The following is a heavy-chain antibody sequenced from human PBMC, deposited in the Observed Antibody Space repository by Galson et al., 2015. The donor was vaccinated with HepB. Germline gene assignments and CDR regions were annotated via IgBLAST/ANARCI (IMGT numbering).Heavy chain of an antibody. CDR2: TYYRAKWYN. CDR3: ARVAGTIYYYGMDV. V-gene: IGHV6-1*01. CDR1: GVRVSSTSAA. Sequence: CAISGVRVSSTSAAWYWIRQSPSSGLEWLGRTYYRAKWYNDYAVSVRGRITINPDTSKNQFSLHLNFVTPEDTAVYYCARVAGTIYYYGMDVWGQGTTVTVAS. J-gene: IGHJ6*02. D-gene: IGHD2-15*01.